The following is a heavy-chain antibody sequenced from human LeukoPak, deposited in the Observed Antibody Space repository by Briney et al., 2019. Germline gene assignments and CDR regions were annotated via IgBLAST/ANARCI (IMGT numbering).Heavy chain of an antibody. D-gene: IGHD5-12*01. CDR1: GFTFSSYD. Sequence: PGGSLRLSCAASGFTFSSYDMHWVRQATGKGLEWVSGISWNSGSIGYADSVKGRFTISRDNAKNSLYLQMNSLRAEDTALYYCAKDIGYDPTLFDYWGQGTLVTVSS. CDR2: ISWNSGSI. CDR3: AKDIGYDPTLFDY. J-gene: IGHJ4*02. V-gene: IGHV3-9*01.